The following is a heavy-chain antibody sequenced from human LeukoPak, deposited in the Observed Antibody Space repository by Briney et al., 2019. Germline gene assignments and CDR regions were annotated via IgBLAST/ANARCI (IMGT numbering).Heavy chain of an antibody. CDR3: AREGSGWYNSQLFDY. Sequence: PGRSLRLSCAVSGFTFSSYEMNWVRQAPGKGLEWVSYISSSGSTIYYADSVKGRFTISRDNAKNSLYLQMNSLRAEDTAVYYCAREGSGWYNSQLFDYWGQGTLVTVSS. V-gene: IGHV3-48*03. J-gene: IGHJ4*02. CDR2: ISSSGSTI. CDR1: GFTFSSYE. D-gene: IGHD6-19*01.